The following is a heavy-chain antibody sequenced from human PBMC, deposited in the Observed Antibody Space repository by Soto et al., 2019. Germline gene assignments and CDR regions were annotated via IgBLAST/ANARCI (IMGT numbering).Heavy chain of an antibody. Sequence: ASVKVSCTASGYTFTYRYLHWVRQAPGQALEWMGWITPFNGNTNYAQKFQDRVTITRDRSMSTAYMELSSLRSEDTAMYYCARSWVWDYGDYQGAFDIWGQGTMVTVSS. D-gene: IGHD4-17*01. J-gene: IGHJ3*02. CDR2: ITPFNGNT. CDR1: GYTFTYRY. V-gene: IGHV1-45*02. CDR3: ARSWVWDYGDYQGAFDI.